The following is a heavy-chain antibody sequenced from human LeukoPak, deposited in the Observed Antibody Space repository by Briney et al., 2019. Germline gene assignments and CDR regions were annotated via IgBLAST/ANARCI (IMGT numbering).Heavy chain of an antibody. V-gene: IGHV1-46*01. CDR1: GYTFTRYY. CDR2: INPSGGST. D-gene: IGHD1-26*01. J-gene: IGHJ4*02. CDR3: ARYYPVGITEYYFDY. Sequence: ASVKVSCKASGYTFTRYYMHWVRQAPGQGLEGMGIINPSGGSTSYAQKFQGRVTMTRDMSTSTVYLELSSLRSEDTAMYYCARYYPVGITEYYFDYWGQGTLVTVSS.